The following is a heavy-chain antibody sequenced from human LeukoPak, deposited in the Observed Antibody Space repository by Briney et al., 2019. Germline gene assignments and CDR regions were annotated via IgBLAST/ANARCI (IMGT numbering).Heavy chain of an antibody. V-gene: IGHV4-61*02. CDR3: ASSTIVVVPAAMWSHFDY. CDR2: IYTSGST. CDR1: GGSISSGSYY. Sequence: SQTLSLTCTVSGGSISSGSYYWSWIRQPAGKGLEWIGRIYTSGSTNYNPSLKSRVTISVDTSKNQFSLKLSSVTAADTAVYYCASSTIVVVPAAMWSHFDYWGQGTLVTVSS. J-gene: IGHJ4*02. D-gene: IGHD2-2*01.